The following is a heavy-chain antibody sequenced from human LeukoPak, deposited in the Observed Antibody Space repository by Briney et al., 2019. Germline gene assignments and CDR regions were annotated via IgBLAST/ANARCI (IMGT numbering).Heavy chain of an antibody. CDR1: GYTFTSYG. CDR2: ISAYNGNT. CDR3: ARDPSNTSGWKTWFDP. D-gene: IGHD6-19*01. J-gene: IGHJ5*02. Sequence: GASVKVSCKASGYTFTSYGISWVRQAPGQGLEWMEWISAYNGNTNYAQNLQGRVTLTTYTSTTTAYLELRSLRSDDTAVYYCARDPSNTSGWKTWFDPWGQGTLSPSPQ. V-gene: IGHV1-18*01.